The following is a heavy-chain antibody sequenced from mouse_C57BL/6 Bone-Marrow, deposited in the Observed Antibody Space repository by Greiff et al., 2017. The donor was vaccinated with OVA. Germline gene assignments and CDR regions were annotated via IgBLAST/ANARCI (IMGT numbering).Heavy chain of an antibody. CDR2: IRSKSNNYAT. Sequence: VQLVESGGGLVQPKGSLKLSCAASGFSFNTYAMNWVRQAPGKGLEWVARIRSKSNNYATYYADSVKDRFTISRDDSESMLYLQMNNLKTEDTAMYYCVRHERDYERDAMDYWGQGTSVTVSS. J-gene: IGHJ4*01. CDR1: GFSFNTYA. V-gene: IGHV10-1*01. D-gene: IGHD2-4*01. CDR3: VRHERDYERDAMDY.